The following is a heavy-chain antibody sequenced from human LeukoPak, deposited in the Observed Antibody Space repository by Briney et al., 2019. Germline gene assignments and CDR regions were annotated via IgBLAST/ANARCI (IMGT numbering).Heavy chain of an antibody. J-gene: IGHJ4*02. CDR2: IIPIFGTA. Sequence: GSSVKVSCKASGGTFSSYAISWVRQAPGQGLEWMGGIIPIFGTASYAQKFQGRVTITADESTSTAYMELSSLRSEDTAVYYCARGGSFRYRSDDYFDYWGQGTLVTVSS. CDR3: ARGGSFRYRSDDYFDY. V-gene: IGHV1-69*01. CDR1: GGTFSSYA. D-gene: IGHD6-25*01.